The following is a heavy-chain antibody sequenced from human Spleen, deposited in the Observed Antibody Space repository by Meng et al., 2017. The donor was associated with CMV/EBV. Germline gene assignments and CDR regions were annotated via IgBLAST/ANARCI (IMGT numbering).Heavy chain of an antibody. Sequence: FSGFYFHWVRRAPGQGLEWMGWGNPTRGAAKYAQEFQGRVTMTRDTSISTAYMELGRLTSDDTAVYYCARDPRMYDDPPDNWFDPWGQGTLVTVSS. CDR1: FSGFY. V-gene: IGHV1-2*02. CDR3: ARDPRMYDDPPDNWFDP. D-gene: IGHD3-16*01. J-gene: IGHJ5*02. CDR2: GNPTRGAA.